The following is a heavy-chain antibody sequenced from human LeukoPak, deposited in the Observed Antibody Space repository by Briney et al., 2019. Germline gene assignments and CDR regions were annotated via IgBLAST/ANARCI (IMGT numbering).Heavy chain of an antibody. CDR1: GGSLSSSNFF. CDR2: VYSTGYT. CDR3: AREVAGFDC. J-gene: IGHJ4*02. D-gene: IGHD6-19*01. V-gene: IGHV4-61*02. Sequence: SETLSLTCTVSGGSLSSSNFFWSWIRQPAGKGLEWIGRVYSTGYTVYNPSLKSRVSISVDTSKSQFSLKVSSVTAADTAVYYCAREVAGFDCWGQGTLVTVSS.